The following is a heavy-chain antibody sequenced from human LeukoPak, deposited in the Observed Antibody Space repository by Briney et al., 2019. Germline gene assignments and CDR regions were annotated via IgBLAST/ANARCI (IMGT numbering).Heavy chain of an antibody. D-gene: IGHD3-22*01. J-gene: IGHJ4*02. V-gene: IGHV1-18*01. CDR3: ARFSMIVALEGEES. CDR2: ISAYNGNT. Sequence: ASVKVSCKASGYTFTSYGISWVRQAPGQGLEWMGWISAYNGNTNYAQKLQGRVTMTTDTSTSTAYMELRSLRSDDTAVYYCARFSMIVALEGEESWGQGTLVTVSS. CDR1: GYTFTSYG.